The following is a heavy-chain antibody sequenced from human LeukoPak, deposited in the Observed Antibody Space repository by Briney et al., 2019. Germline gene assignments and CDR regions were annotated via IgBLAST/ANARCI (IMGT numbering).Heavy chain of an antibody. D-gene: IGHD6-6*01. CDR2: IYHSGST. Sequence: PSETLSLTCTVSGGSISSGGYYWSWIRQPPGKGLEWIGYIYHSGSTYYNPSLKSRVTISVDRSKSQFSLKLSSVTAADTAVYYCARALKEQLVPAAFDYWGQGTLVTVSS. CDR1: GGSISSGGYY. J-gene: IGHJ4*02. V-gene: IGHV4-30-2*01. CDR3: ARALKEQLVPAAFDY.